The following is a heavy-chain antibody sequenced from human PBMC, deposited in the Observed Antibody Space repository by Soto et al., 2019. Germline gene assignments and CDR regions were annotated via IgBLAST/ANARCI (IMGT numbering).Heavy chain of an antibody. CDR3: ARGRASGSYYLLDS. D-gene: IGHD3-10*01. CDR2: INPNSGNI. V-gene: IGHV1-8*01. CDR1: GNTFTSYD. J-gene: IGHJ4*02. Sequence: GASVKVSCKASGNTFTSYDINWVRQATGHGLEWMGWINPNSGNIGYGQKFQGRVTMTRDTAIRTAYMEVSRLRSDDTAVYYCARGRASGSYYLLDSWGQGTLVTVSS.